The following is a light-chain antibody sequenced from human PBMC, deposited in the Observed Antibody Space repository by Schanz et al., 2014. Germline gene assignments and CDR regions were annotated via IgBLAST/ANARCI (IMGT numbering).Light chain of an antibody. CDR1: QSVSSN. CDR3: QHYNNRPPYT. J-gene: IGKJ2*01. Sequence: EVVLTQSPATLSVSPGERATLSCRASQSVSSNLAWYQQKPGQAPRLLIYGASTRPTDVPARFSGSGSGTDFTLTISSLQSEDFAVYYCQHYNNRPPYTFGQGTKLEIK. CDR2: GAS. V-gene: IGKV3-15*01.